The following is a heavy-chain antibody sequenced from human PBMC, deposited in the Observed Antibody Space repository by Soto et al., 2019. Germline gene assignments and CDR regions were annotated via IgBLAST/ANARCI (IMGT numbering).Heavy chain of an antibody. CDR3: AKIAYYDNLTGSRKYSWFDP. CDR2: ISGGGGST. J-gene: IGHJ5*02. V-gene: IGHV3-23*01. D-gene: IGHD3-9*01. CDR1: GFAFSSYA. Sequence: EVQLLESGGGLVQPGGSLRLSCAASGFAFSSYAMTWVRQAPGKGLEWVSAISGGGGSTYYADSVKGRFTISRDNAKNTLYLQMNSLRVEDTAVYYCAKIAYYDNLTGSRKYSWFDPWGQGTLVTVSS.